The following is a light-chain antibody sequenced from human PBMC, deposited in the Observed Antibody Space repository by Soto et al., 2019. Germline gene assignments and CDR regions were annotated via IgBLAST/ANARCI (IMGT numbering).Light chain of an antibody. V-gene: IGKV1-33*01. J-gene: IGKJ3*01. CDR3: QQYGDLPFT. CDR1: QGINND. Sequence: DIQMTQSPSSLSAYVGDRVTITCQASQGINNDLNWYQHKLGKAPKLLIYDASTLETGVPSRFSGSGSGTEFTFTISSLKPEDIGTYFCQQYGDLPFTFGPGTKVAIK. CDR2: DAS.